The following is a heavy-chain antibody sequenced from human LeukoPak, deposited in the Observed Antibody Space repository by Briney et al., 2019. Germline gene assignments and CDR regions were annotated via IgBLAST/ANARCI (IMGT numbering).Heavy chain of an antibody. Sequence: GGSLRLSCAASGFTFSSYSMNWVRQAPGKGLEWLANIKKDGSEKNYVDSVEGRFTISRDTAKSTLYLQLTSLRPDDTAVYYCARYTSGYSLEYWGQGALVTVSS. CDR2: IKKDGSEK. D-gene: IGHD3-22*01. V-gene: IGHV3-7*01. CDR3: ARYTSGYSLEY. CDR1: GFTFSSYS. J-gene: IGHJ4*02.